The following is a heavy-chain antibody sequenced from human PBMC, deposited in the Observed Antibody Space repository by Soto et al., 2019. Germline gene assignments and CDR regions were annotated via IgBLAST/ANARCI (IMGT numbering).Heavy chain of an antibody. D-gene: IGHD2-8*01. CDR3: ASPRTIRYYYYMDV. CDR2: ISSSGSTI. Sequence: QVQLVESGGGLVQPRGSLRLSCAASGFTFSDYYMSWIRHAPGKGLEWVSYISSSGSTIYYADSVKGRFTIYRDNAKNSLYLQMNSLRAADTAVYYCASPRTIRYYYYMDVWGKGTTVTVSS. V-gene: IGHV3-11*01. J-gene: IGHJ6*03. CDR1: GFTFSDYY.